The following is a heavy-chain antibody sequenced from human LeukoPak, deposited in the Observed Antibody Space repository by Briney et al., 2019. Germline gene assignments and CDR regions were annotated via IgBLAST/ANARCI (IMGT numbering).Heavy chain of an antibody. D-gene: IGHD3-10*01. J-gene: IGHJ4*02. Sequence: SETLSLTCAVTGGIIRDYQWRWLRQPPGKGLEWIGHINTNWRSDYNPSLSSRLTFSVHTYSYQFPLTSTYVPAADPAIYYCAASCDYKVAPFDLWGQGTLVTVSS. CDR3: AASCDYKVAPFDL. CDR2: INTNWRS. V-gene: IGHV4-4*09. CDR1: GGIIRDYQ.